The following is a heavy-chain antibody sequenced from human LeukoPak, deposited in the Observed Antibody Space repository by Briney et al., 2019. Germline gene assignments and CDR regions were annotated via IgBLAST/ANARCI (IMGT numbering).Heavy chain of an antibody. V-gene: IGHV4-34*01. CDR2: INHSGST. CDR1: GGSISSYY. Sequence: SVTLSLPCTVSGGSISSYYWSWTRQPRGRGRVWSGDINHSGSTNYNPSHKSRVHISVDTAKNQLSLKRSSVTAADTAVYYCARGRAREPFDYGGQGTLDTLSS. CDR3: ARGRAREPFDY. J-gene: IGHJ4*02.